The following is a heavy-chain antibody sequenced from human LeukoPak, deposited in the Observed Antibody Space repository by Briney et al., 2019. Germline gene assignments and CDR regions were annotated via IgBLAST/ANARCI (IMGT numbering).Heavy chain of an antibody. CDR3: ARRRGWGYYYGSGSYYYFDY. J-gene: IGHJ4*02. CDR1: GYSISSGYY. CDR2: INHSGST. D-gene: IGHD3-10*01. Sequence: SETLSLTCTVSGYSISSGYYWGWIRPPPGKGLEWIGEINHSGSTNYNPSLKSRVTISVDTSKNQFSLKLSSVTAADTAVYYCARRRGWGYYYGSGSYYYFDYRGRGTLVTVSS. V-gene: IGHV4-38-2*02.